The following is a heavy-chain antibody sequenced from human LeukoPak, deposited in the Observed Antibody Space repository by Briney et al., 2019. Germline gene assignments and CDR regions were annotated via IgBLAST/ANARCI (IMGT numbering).Heavy chain of an antibody. CDR2: ISNSGTT. D-gene: IGHD2-21*02. CDR1: GDSVSSGGYY. CDR3: ARDVVVTASPDAFDI. V-gene: IGHV4-31*03. J-gene: IGHJ3*02. Sequence: ASQTLSLTCTVSGDSVSSGGYYWTWIRQHPGKGLEWIGYISNSGTTSYNPSLESRVSISVDTSNNQFSLRLNPVTAADTAVYYCARDVVVTASPDAFDIWGQGTMVTVSS.